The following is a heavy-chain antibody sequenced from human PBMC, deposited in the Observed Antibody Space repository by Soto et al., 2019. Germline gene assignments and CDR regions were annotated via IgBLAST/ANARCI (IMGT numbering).Heavy chain of an antibody. V-gene: IGHV3-30*03. J-gene: IGHJ6*02. Sequence: GWSLRLSCASSVFTFISYGMHWVRQAPGKGLEWVAVISYDGSNKYYADSVKGRFTISRDNSKNTLYLQMNSLRAEDTAIYYCASSSGDLDVYGMDIWGPGTTVTVSS. D-gene: IGHD3-10*01. CDR1: VFTFISYG. CDR3: ASSSGDLDVYGMDI. CDR2: ISYDGSNK.